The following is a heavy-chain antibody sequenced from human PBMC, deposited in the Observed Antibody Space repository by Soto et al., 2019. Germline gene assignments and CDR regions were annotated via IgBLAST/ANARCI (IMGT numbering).Heavy chain of an antibody. CDR1: GFTFSSND. V-gene: IGHV3-53*01. J-gene: IGHJ3*01. CDR2: IWTSGST. CDR3: ATRPLLRGAP. D-gene: IGHD3-16*01. Sequence: EVQLVESGGGLIQPGGSLRLSCEASGFTFSSNDMNWVRQAPWKGLEWVSLIWTSGSTAYADSVKGRFTISRDNSKSALYLHMSSLSAEDTAVYYCATRPLLRGAPWGQGTMVTVSS.